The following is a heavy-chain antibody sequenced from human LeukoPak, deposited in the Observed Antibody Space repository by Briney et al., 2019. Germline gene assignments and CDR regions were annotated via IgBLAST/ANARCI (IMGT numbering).Heavy chain of an antibody. CDR2: ISGSGAYT. Sequence: GGSLRVSPAESGFTLSSYAMTSGCPAPGKRLEWVSTISGSGAYTYYAHSVKGRFTISRDNAKNSLYLQMNSLRAEDTAVYYCARRSCSGGSCYSPGPTDAFDIWGQGTMVTVAS. J-gene: IGHJ3*02. CDR1: GFTLSSYA. D-gene: IGHD2-15*01. V-gene: IGHV3-23*01. CDR3: ARRSCSGGSCYSPGPTDAFDI.